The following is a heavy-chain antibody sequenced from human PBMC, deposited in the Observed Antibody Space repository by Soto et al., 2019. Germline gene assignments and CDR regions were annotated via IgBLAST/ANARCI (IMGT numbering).Heavy chain of an antibody. Sequence: QVQLVESGGGVVQPGRSLRLSCAASGFTFSSYGMHWVRQAPGKGLEWVAVISYDGSNKYYADSVKGRFTISRDNSKNTLYVQMNSLRAEDTVVFYCAKDQAGGPYYYGMDVWGQGTTVPFPS. CDR1: GFTFSSYG. CDR3: AKDQAGGPYYYGMDV. CDR2: ISYDGSNK. J-gene: IGHJ6*02. D-gene: IGHD2-8*02. V-gene: IGHV3-30*18.